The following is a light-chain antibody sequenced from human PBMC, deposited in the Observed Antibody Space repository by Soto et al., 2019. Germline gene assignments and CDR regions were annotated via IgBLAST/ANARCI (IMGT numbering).Light chain of an antibody. J-gene: IGKJ2*01. V-gene: IGKV1-5*03. Sequence: DAQMNQSPSALSASVGDRVTITCRASQKISYYLAWYQPKPGNAPTVLIPQASILETVVPSRFSGSRSETEFNLTINSLQPDDAATYYCQQYNSFPYTFGQGTKLEIK. CDR1: QKISYY. CDR3: QQYNSFPYT. CDR2: QAS.